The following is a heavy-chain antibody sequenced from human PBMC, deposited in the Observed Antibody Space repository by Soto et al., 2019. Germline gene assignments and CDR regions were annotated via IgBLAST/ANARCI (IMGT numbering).Heavy chain of an antibody. J-gene: IGHJ4*02. CDR1: GGSISSYY. CDR2: IYYSGST. Sequence: SETLSLTCTVSGGSISSYYWSWIRQPPGKGLEWIGYIYYSGSTYYNPSLKSRLSISVDTSKNQFSLKLTSVTAADTAVYYCARDKITGLFDYWGQGTLVTVSS. CDR3: ARDKITGLFDY. D-gene: IGHD2-8*02. V-gene: IGHV4-59*12.